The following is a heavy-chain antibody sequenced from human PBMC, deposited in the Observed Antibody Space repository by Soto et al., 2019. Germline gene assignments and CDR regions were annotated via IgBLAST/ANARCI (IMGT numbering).Heavy chain of an antibody. CDR1: GYSFTSYW. CDR3: ARHEPDILTGPPKPNDY. D-gene: IGHD3-9*01. CDR2: IDPSDSYT. J-gene: IGHJ4*02. V-gene: IGHV5-10-1*01. Sequence: GESLKISCKGSGYSFTSYWISWVRQMPGKGLEWMGRIDPSDSYTNYSPSFQGHVTISADKSISTAYLQWSSLKASDTAMYYCARHEPDILTGPPKPNDYWGQGTLVTVSS.